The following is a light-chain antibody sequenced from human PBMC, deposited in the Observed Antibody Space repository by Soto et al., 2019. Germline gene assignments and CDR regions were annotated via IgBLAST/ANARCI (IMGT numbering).Light chain of an antibody. V-gene: IGKV1-5*03. J-gene: IGKJ4*01. CDR3: QQFNNYPLT. CDR1: QTISSW. CDR2: KAS. Sequence: DIQMTPSPSTLSASVGDRVPITCRDSQTISSWLAWYQQKPGKAPKLLIYKASTLKSGVPSRFSGSRSGTDFTLTISSLQPEDCAAYDCQQFNNYPLTGGGGTKVDIK.